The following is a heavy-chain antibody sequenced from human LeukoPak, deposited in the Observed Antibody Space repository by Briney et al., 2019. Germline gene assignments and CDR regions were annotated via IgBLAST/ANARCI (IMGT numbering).Heavy chain of an antibody. Sequence: GASVKVSCKASGYTFTSYGMHWVRQAPGQRLEWMGWINAGNGNTKYSQKFQGRVTITRDTSASTAYMELSSLRSEDTAVYYCAREYEDIVVVPAGGYYGMDVWGKGTTVTVSS. J-gene: IGHJ6*04. CDR3: AREYEDIVVVPAGGYYGMDV. D-gene: IGHD2-2*01. V-gene: IGHV1-3*01. CDR2: INAGNGNT. CDR1: GYTFTSYG.